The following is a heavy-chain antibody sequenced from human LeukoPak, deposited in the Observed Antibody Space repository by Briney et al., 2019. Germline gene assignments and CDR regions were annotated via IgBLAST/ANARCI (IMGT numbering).Heavy chain of an antibody. CDR1: GFTFSTHD. D-gene: IGHD5/OR15-5a*01. J-gene: IGHJ4*02. CDR3: AKSHPLVSKGTGGNFDY. Sequence: GGSLRLSCAASGFTFSTHDMYWVRQAPGKGLECVASISRNSGASTYYAASVKGRFTISRDNSRSTLYLQMNSLRADDTAVYYCAKSHPLVSKGTGGNFDYWGQGILVTVSS. V-gene: IGHV3-23*01. CDR2: ISRNSGAST.